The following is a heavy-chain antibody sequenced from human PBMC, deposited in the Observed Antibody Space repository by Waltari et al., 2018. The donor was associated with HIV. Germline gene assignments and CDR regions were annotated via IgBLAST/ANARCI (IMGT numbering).Heavy chain of an antibody. CDR3: AREGRGIAAPLDY. CDR1: GGSISSGGYC. Sequence: QVQLQESGPGLVKPSQTLSLTCTVSGGSISSGGYCWSWIRQHPGKGLEWIGYIYYSGSTYYNPSLKSRVTISVDTSKNQFSLKLSSVTAADTAVYYCAREGRGIAAPLDYWGQGTLVTVSS. V-gene: IGHV4-31*03. CDR2: IYYSGST. J-gene: IGHJ4*02. D-gene: IGHD6-13*01.